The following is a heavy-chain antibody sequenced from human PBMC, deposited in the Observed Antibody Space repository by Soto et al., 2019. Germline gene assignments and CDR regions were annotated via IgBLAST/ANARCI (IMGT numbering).Heavy chain of an antibody. D-gene: IGHD2-2*01. CDR2: IYYSGST. J-gene: IGHJ6*02. CDR1: GGSISPYY. CDR3: ARANRYCSSTSCYGMDV. Sequence: SETLSLTCTVSGGSISPYYWSWIRQPPGKGLEWIGFIYYSGSTNYNPSLKSRVTISVDTSQNQFSLMLTSVTAADTAVYYCARANRYCSSTSCYGMDVWGQGTTVTVSS. V-gene: IGHV4-59*01.